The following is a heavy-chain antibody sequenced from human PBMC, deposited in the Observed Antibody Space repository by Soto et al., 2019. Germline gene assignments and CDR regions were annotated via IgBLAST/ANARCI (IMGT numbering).Heavy chain of an antibody. CDR2: LYYSGST. J-gene: IGHJ6*02. CDR3: ARGTDYTQIASYHYGLDV. Sequence: PSDTLSLTCVVSGGSVTSYYWSWIRQPPGKGMEWIGYLYYSGSTSYNPSLKSRVTMSVDMSKNQFSLTLTSVTAADTAVYYCARGTDYTQIASYHYGLDVWGQGTTVTVSS. V-gene: IGHV4-59*02. D-gene: IGHD4-4*01. CDR1: GGSVTSYY.